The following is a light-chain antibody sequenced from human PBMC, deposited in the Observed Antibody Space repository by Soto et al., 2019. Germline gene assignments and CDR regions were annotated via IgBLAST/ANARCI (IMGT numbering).Light chain of an antibody. CDR1: QSIGDW. CDR3: QQCYDYSWT. V-gene: IGKV1-5*03. Sequence: DVQMTQSPSTLSASVGDRVTITCRASQSIGDWLAWFQQKPGRAPKLLIYKASNLESGVPSTFSGSASGTEFTLTISSLQPDDFATYYCQQCYDYSWTFGQGTKVDIK. J-gene: IGKJ1*01. CDR2: KAS.